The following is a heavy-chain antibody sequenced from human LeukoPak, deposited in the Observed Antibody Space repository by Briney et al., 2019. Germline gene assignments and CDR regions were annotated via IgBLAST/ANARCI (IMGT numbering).Heavy chain of an antibody. CDR3: VRTARIAVAGLPYYFDY. J-gene: IGHJ4*02. D-gene: IGHD6-19*01. CDR2: ISGSGGST. CDR1: GFTFSSYA. V-gene: IGHV3-23*01. Sequence: GGSLRLSCAASGFTFSSYAMSWVRQAPGKGLEWVSAISGSGGSTYYADSVKGRFTISRDNSKNTLYLQMNSLRAEDTAVYYCVRTARIAVAGLPYYFDYWGQGTLVTVSS.